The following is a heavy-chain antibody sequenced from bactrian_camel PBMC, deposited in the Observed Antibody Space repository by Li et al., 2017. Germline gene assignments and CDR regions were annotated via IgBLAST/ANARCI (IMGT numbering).Heavy chain of an antibody. D-gene: IGHD1*01. J-gene: IGHJ4*01. CDR2: IRSDGIL. CDR1: GHTYSSNC. Sequence: HVQLVESGGGSVQPGGSLRLSCGASGHTYSSNCMGWFRQAPGKEREGLAVIRSDGILAYKESVRGRFTISKDNAKNTLYLQMNSLKPEDTAMYYCAARPYFSCSLAGLDLNFRGQGTQVTVS. V-gene: IGHV3S55*01. CDR3: AARPYFSCSLAGLDLNF.